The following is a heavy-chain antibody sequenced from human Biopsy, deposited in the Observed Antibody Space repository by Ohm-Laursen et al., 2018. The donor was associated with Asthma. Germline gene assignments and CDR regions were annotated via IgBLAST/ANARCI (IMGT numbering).Heavy chain of an antibody. Sequence: SETLSLTCSLSSGSGGYMRSGNYYWGWIRQPPGKGLEWIGSIYYSGTTHYTPSLESRVTVSADTPKNQFPLKLNSVTAADTAVYYCVRGSSSWHHGPFHYYYGLDVWGQGTTATVSS. J-gene: IGHJ6*02. CDR3: VRGSSSWHHGPFHYYYGLDV. V-gene: IGHV4-39*01. CDR2: IYYSGTT. CDR1: SGSGGYMRSGNYY. D-gene: IGHD6-13*01.